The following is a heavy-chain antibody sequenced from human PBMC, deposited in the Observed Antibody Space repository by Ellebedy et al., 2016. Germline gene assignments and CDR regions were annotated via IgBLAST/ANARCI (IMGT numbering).Heavy chain of an antibody. Sequence: ASVKVSCXVPGYTLTELSMHWVRQAPGKGLEWVGGFDPEDDETMYAQKFQDRVTMTEDTSTDTAYMELSSLRSEDTAVYYCTIGSLDYFDLWGRGTLVTVSS. J-gene: IGHJ2*01. CDR2: FDPEDDET. V-gene: IGHV1-24*01. CDR3: TIGSLDYFDL. D-gene: IGHD3/OR15-3a*01. CDR1: GYTLTELS.